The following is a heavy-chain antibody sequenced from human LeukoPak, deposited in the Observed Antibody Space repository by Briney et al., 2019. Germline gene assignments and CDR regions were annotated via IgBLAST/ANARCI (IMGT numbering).Heavy chain of an antibody. Sequence: GGSLRLSCAASGFTFSSYGMHWVRQAPGKGLEWVAVISYDGSNKYYADSVKGRFTISRDNSKNTLYLQMNSLRAEDTAVYYCARQIVATIPYDAFDIWGQGTMVTVSS. V-gene: IGHV3-30*03. CDR3: ARQIVATIPYDAFDI. D-gene: IGHD5-12*01. CDR1: GFTFSSYG. CDR2: ISYDGSNK. J-gene: IGHJ3*02.